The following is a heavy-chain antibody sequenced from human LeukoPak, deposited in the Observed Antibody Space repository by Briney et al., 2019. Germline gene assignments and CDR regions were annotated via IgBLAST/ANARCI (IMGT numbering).Heavy chain of an antibody. Sequence: PGGSLRLSCAASGFTVSSNYMSWVRQAPGKGLEWVSVIYSGGSTYYADSVKGRFTISRDNSKNTLYLQMNSLRAEDTAVYYCARVHSYGHYDAFDIWGQGTMVTVSS. CDR3: ARVHSYGHYDAFDI. CDR2: IYSGGST. J-gene: IGHJ3*02. D-gene: IGHD5-18*01. CDR1: GFTVSSNY. V-gene: IGHV3-66*01.